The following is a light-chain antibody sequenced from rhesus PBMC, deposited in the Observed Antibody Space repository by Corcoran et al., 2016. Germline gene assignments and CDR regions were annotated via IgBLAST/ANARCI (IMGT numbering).Light chain of an antibody. V-gene: IGKV2-78*01. CDR2: LGS. J-gene: IGKJ4*01. Sequence: DIVMTQTPLSLPVTPGEPASISCRSSQSLLHSNGDTYLFWYLQKPGQSPQLLIYLGSNRASGVPDRFSGSVSGSDFTLKISGVEAEDVGVYYCLQDIQLPLTFGGGTKVELK. CDR3: LQDIQLPLT. CDR1: QSLLHSNGDTY.